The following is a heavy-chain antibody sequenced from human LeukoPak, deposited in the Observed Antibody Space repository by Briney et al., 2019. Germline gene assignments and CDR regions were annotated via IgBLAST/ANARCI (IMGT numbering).Heavy chain of an antibody. CDR1: GGSFSGYY. J-gene: IGHJ3*02. D-gene: IGHD4-17*01. CDR2: INHSGST. CDR3: ARGVGSYGDYGVRYDAFDI. V-gene: IGHV4-34*01. Sequence: SETLSLTCAVYGGSFSGYYWSWIRPPPGKGLEWIGEINHSGSTNYNPSLKSRVTISVDTSKNQFSLKLSSVTAADTAVYYCARGVGSYGDYGVRYDAFDIWGQGTMVTVSS.